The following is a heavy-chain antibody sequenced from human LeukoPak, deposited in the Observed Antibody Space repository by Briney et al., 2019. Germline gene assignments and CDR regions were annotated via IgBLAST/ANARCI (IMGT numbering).Heavy chain of an antibody. Sequence: KASETLSLTCAVSGGSISSSNWWSWVRQPPGKGLEWIGEIYHSGKTNYNPSLKSRVTISVDKSKNQFSLKLGSVTAADTAVYYCARHARVRYSGYDLNYFDYWGQGTLVTVSS. CDR2: IYHSGKT. V-gene: IGHV4-4*02. CDR1: GGSISSSNW. D-gene: IGHD5-12*01. CDR3: ARHARVRYSGYDLNYFDY. J-gene: IGHJ4*02.